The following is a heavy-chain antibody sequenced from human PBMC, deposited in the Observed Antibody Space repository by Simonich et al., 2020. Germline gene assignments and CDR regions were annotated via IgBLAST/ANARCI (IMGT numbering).Heavy chain of an antibody. J-gene: IGHJ4*02. V-gene: IGHV4-59*01. CDR1: GGSIISSY. CDR3: ARGGLYFDY. D-gene: IGHD2-15*01. Sequence: QVQLQESGPGLVKPSETLSLTCPVSGGSIISSYWSWIRQPPGKGLEWFGYIYYSGSTNYNPSLKSRGTRSVDTSKNQFSLKLSSVTAADTAVYYCARGGLYFDYWGQGTLVTVSS. CDR2: IYYSGST.